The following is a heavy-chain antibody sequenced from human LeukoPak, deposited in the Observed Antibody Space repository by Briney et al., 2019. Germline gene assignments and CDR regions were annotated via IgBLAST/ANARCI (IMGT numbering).Heavy chain of an antibody. Sequence: GGSLRLSCAASGFTFSSYWMDWVRQGPGKGLVWVSRINSDGSSTNYADSVKGRFTISRDNAKNTLYLQMNSLRAEDTAVYYCARGYSGYFYYWGQGTLVTVSS. V-gene: IGHV3-74*01. CDR3: ARGYSGYFYY. J-gene: IGHJ4*02. D-gene: IGHD5-12*01. CDR2: INSDGSST. CDR1: GFTFSSYW.